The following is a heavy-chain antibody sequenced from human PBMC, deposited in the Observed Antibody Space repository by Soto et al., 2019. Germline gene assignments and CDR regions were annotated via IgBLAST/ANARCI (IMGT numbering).Heavy chain of an antibody. CDR2: IYHSGST. D-gene: IGHD3-10*01. CDR1: GGSISSGGYS. Sequence: SETLSLTCAVSGGSISSGGYSWSWIRQPPGKGLECIGYIYHSGSTYYNPSLKSRVTISVDRSKNQFSLKLSSVTAADTAVSSALRLTIARDNSKITLSLQMISLRAEDTAVYYCAKDRGGWQFDYWGQGTLVTVSS. CDR3: LRLTIARDNSKITLSLQMISLRAEDTAVYYCAKDRGGWQFDY. J-gene: IGHJ4*02. V-gene: IGHV4-30-2*01.